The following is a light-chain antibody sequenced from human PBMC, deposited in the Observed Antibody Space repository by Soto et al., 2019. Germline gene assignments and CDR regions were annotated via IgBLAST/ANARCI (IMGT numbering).Light chain of an antibody. V-gene: IGLV2-11*01. J-gene: IGLJ2*01. Sequence: QSVLTQPRSVSGSPGQSVTISCTGTGSDVGAYNYVSWYQQNPGKAPRLLIYDVDKRPSGVPDRFSASKAGTTASLTIGGLQAEDEGDYFCCSYSASIALVFGGGTKLTVL. CDR2: DVD. CDR3: CSYSASIALV. CDR1: GSDVGAYNY.